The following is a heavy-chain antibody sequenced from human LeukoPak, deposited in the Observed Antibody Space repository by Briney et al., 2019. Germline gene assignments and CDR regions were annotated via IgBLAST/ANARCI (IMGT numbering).Heavy chain of an antibody. V-gene: IGHV3-74*01. D-gene: IGHD3-10*01. CDR1: GFTFSNYW. J-gene: IGHJ6*02. CDR3: SSQYYYGSGKMEAYGMDV. Sequence: GGSLRLSCAASGFTFSNYWMHWVRQAPGKGPVWVSRIKCDGSSTRFADSVQGRFTISRDNGKNTLYLQMNSLKTEDTAVYYCSSQYYYGSGKMEAYGMDVWGQGTTVTVSS. CDR2: IKCDGSST.